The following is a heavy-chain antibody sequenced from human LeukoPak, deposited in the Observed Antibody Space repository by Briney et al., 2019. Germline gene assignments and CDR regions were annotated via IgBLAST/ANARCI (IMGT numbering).Heavy chain of an antibody. Sequence: PSETLSLTCTVSGYSISSGYYWGWIRQPPGKGLEWIGSIYHSGSTYYNPSLKSRVTISVDTSKNQFSLKLSSVTAADTAVYYCARLYASPLYDYVWGSYRSGWFDPWGQGTLVTVSS. J-gene: IGHJ5*02. V-gene: IGHV4-38-2*02. CDR1: GYSISSGYY. D-gene: IGHD3-16*02. CDR3: ARLYASPLYDYVWGSYRSGWFDP. CDR2: IYHSGST.